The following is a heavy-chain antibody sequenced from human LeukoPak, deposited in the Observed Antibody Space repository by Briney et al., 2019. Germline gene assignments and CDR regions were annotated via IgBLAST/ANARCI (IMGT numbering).Heavy chain of an antibody. J-gene: IGHJ3*02. Sequence: SEALSLTCAVYGGSFSGYYCSWIRQPPGKGLEWIGEIVHSGNTKYNPSLKSRVTLSVDTSKNQFCLNLTSVTAADTAVYYCARFGSSAWYKGAFDIWGQGTVVTVAS. V-gene: IGHV4-34*12. CDR3: ARFGSSAWYKGAFDI. CDR2: IVHSGNT. CDR1: GGSFSGYY. D-gene: IGHD6-6*01.